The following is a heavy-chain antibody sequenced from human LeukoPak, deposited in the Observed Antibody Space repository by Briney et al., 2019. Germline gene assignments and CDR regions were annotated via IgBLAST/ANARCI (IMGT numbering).Heavy chain of an antibody. Sequence: SETLSLTCAVYGGSFSGYCWSWIRQPPVKGLEWIGEMNHSGSTNYDPSLKSRVTLSVDTSKNQFSLRLSSVTAADTAVYYCARGARSSSWFFDYWGQGTLVTVSS. CDR3: ARGARSSSWFFDY. J-gene: IGHJ4*02. D-gene: IGHD6-13*01. CDR1: GGSFSGYC. CDR2: MNHSGST. V-gene: IGHV4-34*01.